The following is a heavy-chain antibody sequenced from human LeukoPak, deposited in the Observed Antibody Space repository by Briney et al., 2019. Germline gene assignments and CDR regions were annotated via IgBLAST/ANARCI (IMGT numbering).Heavy chain of an antibody. CDR2: ISSSSSTI. D-gene: IGHD2-2*01. CDR3: AREKAKGYCSSTSCYPDY. Sequence: PGGSLRLSCAASGFTFSSYSMNWVRQAPGKGLHWVSYISSSSSTIYYADSVKGRFTISRDNAKNSLYLQMNNLRAEDTAVYYCAREKAKGYCSSTSCYPDYWGQGTLVTVSS. J-gene: IGHJ4*02. V-gene: IGHV3-48*01. CDR1: GFTFSSYS.